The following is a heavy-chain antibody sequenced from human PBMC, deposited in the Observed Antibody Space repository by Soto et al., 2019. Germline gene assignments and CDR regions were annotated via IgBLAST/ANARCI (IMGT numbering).Heavy chain of an antibody. CDR3: ARGNRYYSLEVAYYYGMDV. V-gene: IGHV4-30-4*01. CDR1: GGSISSGDYY. J-gene: IGHJ6*02. Sequence: QVQLQESGPGLVKPSQTLSLTCTVSGGSISSGDYYWSWIRQPPGKGLEWIGYIYYSGSTYYNPSLTSRVTISVDTSKNQFSLKMSSVTAADTAVYYCARGNRYYSLEVAYYYGMDVWGQGTTVTVSS. D-gene: IGHD3-22*01. CDR2: IYYSGST.